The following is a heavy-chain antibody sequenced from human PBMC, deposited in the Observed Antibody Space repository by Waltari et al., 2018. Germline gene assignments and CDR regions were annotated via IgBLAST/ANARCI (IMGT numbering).Heavy chain of an antibody. D-gene: IGHD3-16*02. Sequence: QLQLQESGPGLVKPSETLSLTCTVSGGSISSSSYYWGWIRQPPGKGLEWIGSIYYSGITHHHPSRKSRVTLSVDTSKNLFSLKLSSVTAADTSVYYCARYDYVWGSYRLYYVDYWGQGTLVTVSS. J-gene: IGHJ4*02. CDR1: GGSISSSSYY. CDR3: ARYDYVWGSYRLYYVDY. V-gene: IGHV4-39*07. CDR2: IYYSGIT.